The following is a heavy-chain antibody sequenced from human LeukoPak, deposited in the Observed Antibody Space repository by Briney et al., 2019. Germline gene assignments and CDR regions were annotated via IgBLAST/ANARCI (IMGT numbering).Heavy chain of an antibody. Sequence: GGSLRLSCAASGFTFSSYGMYWVRQAPGKGLEWVAVIPYDGSNKYYADSVKGRFTISRDNSKNTLYLQMNSLRAEDTAFYYCAKGSGYSNGDAIDYWGQGTLVTVSS. CDR1: GFTFSSYG. J-gene: IGHJ4*02. V-gene: IGHV3-30*18. D-gene: IGHD5-18*01. CDR3: AKGSGYSNGDAIDY. CDR2: IPYDGSNK.